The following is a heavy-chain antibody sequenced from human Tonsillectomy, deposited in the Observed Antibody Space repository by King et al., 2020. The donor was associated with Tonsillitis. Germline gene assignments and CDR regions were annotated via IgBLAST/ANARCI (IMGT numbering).Heavy chain of an antibody. CDR1: GFSLKTHEMR. Sequence: QVTLKESGPALVKPKQTLTLTCTFSGFSLKTHEMRMVWIRQPPGKALEWLARIDWDDDKFYTTSLKTRLAISKDTSKNQVVLTVTNVDPADTATYFCARLCSGDCYPSHAFDIWGQGTMVTVSS. J-gene: IGHJ3*02. D-gene: IGHD2-21*02. CDR3: ARLCSGDCYPSHAFDI. CDR2: IDWDDDK. V-gene: IGHV2-70*04.